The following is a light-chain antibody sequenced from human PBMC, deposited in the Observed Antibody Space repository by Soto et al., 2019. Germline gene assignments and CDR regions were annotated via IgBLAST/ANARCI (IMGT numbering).Light chain of an antibody. CDR3: HYYGRSPPFF. CDR1: QTVSSSF. V-gene: IGKV3-20*01. J-gene: IGKJ2*01. CDR2: GTS. Sequence: EIVLTQSPGILSVSPGERATLSCRASQTVSSSFLAWYQQRHGQAPRLLMYGTSRRAAGIPDRFSGSGSGTEFTLTFARLEPEDFSMYHCHYYGRSPPFFFGRGTK.